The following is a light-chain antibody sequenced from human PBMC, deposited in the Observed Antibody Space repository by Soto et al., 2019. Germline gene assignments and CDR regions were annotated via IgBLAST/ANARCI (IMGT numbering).Light chain of an antibody. J-gene: IGKJ5*01. CDR2: GAS. Sequence: EIVLTQSPGTLSLSPGEGATLSCRASQSINTYLAWYQQKPGQAPRLLIYGASSRATGIPDRFSGSGSGTDFTLTISRLEPEDFAVYYCQQYGSSPITFGQGTRLEIK. CDR1: QSINTY. CDR3: QQYGSSPIT. V-gene: IGKV3-20*01.